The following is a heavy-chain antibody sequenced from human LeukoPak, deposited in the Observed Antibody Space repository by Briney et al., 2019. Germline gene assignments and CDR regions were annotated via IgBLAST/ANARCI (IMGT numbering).Heavy chain of an antibody. V-gene: IGHV4-59*08. CDR3: ARWGHTPYYFDY. CDR1: GGSISSYY. CDR2: IYYSGST. D-gene: IGHD3-16*01. J-gene: IGHJ4*02. Sequence: NPSETLSLTCTVSGGSISSYYWSWIRQPPGKGLEGIGYIYYSGSTNYNPSLKSRVTISVDTSKNQFSLKLSSVTAADTAVYYCARWGHTPYYFDYWGQGTLVTVSS.